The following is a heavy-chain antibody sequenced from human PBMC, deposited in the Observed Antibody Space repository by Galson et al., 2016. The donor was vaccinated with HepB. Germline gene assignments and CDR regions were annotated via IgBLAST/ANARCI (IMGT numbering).Heavy chain of an antibody. Sequence: SETLSLTCTIPGTSINSYSWSWVRQPPGKRLEWIGYIYYTGSTRYNPSLKSRVTITTDTSKNHFSLKLSSVTAADTAVYYCARLDWSGYILDYWGQGTLVPVSS. CDR3: ARLDWSGYILDY. CDR2: IYYTGST. J-gene: IGHJ4*02. D-gene: IGHD3-3*01. CDR1: GTSINSYS. V-gene: IGHV4-59*01.